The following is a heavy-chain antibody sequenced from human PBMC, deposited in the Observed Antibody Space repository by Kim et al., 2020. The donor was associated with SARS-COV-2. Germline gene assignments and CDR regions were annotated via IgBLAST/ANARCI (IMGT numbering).Heavy chain of an antibody. Sequence: SETLSLTCTVSGGSISSGSYYWGWIRQPPGKGLEWIGSIYYSGSTYYNPSLKSRVTISVDTSKNQFSLKLSSVTAADTAVYYCARITAARPAYWGQGTLLTVSS. V-gene: IGHV4-39*01. CDR3: ARITAARPAY. J-gene: IGHJ4*02. CDR2: IYYSGST. D-gene: IGHD6-13*01. CDR1: GGSISSGSYY.